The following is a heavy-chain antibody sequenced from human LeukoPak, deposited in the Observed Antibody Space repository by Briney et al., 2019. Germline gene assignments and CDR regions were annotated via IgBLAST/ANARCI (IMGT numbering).Heavy chain of an antibody. CDR1: GFTFSSYS. Sequence: GGSLRLSCAASGFTFSSYSMNWVRQAPGKGLGWVSSISSSSSYIYYADSVKGRFTISRDNAKNSLYLQMNSLRAEDTAVYYCARVEMATITDYWGQGTLVTVSS. CDR2: ISSSSSYI. V-gene: IGHV3-21*01. D-gene: IGHD5-24*01. CDR3: ARVEMATITDY. J-gene: IGHJ4*02.